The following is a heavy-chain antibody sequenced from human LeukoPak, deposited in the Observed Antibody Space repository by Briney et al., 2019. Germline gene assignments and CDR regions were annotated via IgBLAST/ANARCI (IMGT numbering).Heavy chain of an antibody. CDR1: GFTFSSYA. CDR3: ASLRGYSYGYPVDY. CDR2: ISGSGGST. V-gene: IGHV3-23*01. J-gene: IGHJ4*02. D-gene: IGHD5-18*01. Sequence: PGGSLRLSCAASGFTFSSYAMSWVRQAPGKGLEWVSAISGSGGSTYYADYVKGRFTISRDNSKNTLYLQMNSLRAEDTAVYYCASLRGYSYGYPVDYWGQGTLVTVSS.